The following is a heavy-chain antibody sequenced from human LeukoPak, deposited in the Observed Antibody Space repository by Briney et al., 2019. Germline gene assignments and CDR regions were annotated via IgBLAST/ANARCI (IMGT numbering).Heavy chain of an antibody. J-gene: IGHJ3*02. CDR3: ARDVALTGSPGAFDI. Sequence: SETLSLTCSISGGSISSSSYYWGWIRQPPGKGLEWLGSIYYSGSTYYNPTLKSRVTISVDTSKNQFSLKLSSVTAADTAVYYCARDVALTGSPGAFDIWGQGTMVTVSS. D-gene: IGHD3-10*01. CDR1: GGSISSSSYY. V-gene: IGHV4-39*07. CDR2: IYYSGST.